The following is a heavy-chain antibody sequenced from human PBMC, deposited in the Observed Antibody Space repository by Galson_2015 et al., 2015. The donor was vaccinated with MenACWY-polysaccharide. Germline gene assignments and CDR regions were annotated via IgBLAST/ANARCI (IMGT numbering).Heavy chain of an antibody. CDR2: IHSDDNT. V-gene: IGHV3-66*02. CDR1: GLTISINS. J-gene: IGHJ4*02. CDR3: TRHAWGEH. D-gene: IGHD3-10*01. Sequence: SLRLSCAASGLTISINSINWVRQAPGRGLEWISVIHSDDNTYFADSVKGRFTISRDNSKNTLFLQMSSLRAEDTALYYCTRHAWGEHWGQGTLVTVSS.